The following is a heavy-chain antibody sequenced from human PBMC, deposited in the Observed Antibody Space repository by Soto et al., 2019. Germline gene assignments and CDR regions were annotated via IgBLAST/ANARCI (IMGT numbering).Heavy chain of an antibody. CDR2: INHSGST. D-gene: IGHD3-10*01. Sequence: SETLSLTCAVYGGSFSGYYWSWIRQPPGKRLEWIGEINHSGSTNYNPSLKSRVTISVDTSKNQFSLKLSSVTAADTAVYYCARGSRYPFTMVRGVPLSRGYGMDVWGQGTTVTVSS. J-gene: IGHJ6*02. V-gene: IGHV4-34*01. CDR3: ARGSRYPFTMVRGVPLSRGYGMDV. CDR1: GGSFSGYY.